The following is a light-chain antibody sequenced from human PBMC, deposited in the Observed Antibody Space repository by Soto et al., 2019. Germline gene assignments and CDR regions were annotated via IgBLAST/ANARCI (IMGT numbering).Light chain of an antibody. J-gene: IGLJ2*01. Sequence: QSALTQPASVSGSPGQSVTISCTGTSSDVGGYNYASWYQQHPGKAPKLMISDVSNRPSGVSNRFSGSKSGNTASLTISGLQAEDEADYYCSSYSGTTTPVLFGGGTKLTVL. CDR1: SSDVGGYNY. CDR2: DVS. V-gene: IGLV2-14*01. CDR3: SSYSGTTTPVL.